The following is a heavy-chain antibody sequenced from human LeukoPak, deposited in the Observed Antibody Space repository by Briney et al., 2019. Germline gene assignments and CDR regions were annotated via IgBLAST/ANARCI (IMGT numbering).Heavy chain of an antibody. CDR1: GFTLSSNY. D-gene: IGHD6-25*01. Sequence: TGGSLRISCAASGFTLSSNYMSWVRQAPGKGLEWVSVIYSGGSTYYADSVKGRFTISRDNSKNTLYLQMNSLRAEDTAVYYCAKGGASGWFDPWGQGTLVTVSS. J-gene: IGHJ5*02. CDR2: IYSGGST. V-gene: IGHV3-53*01. CDR3: AKGGASGWFDP.